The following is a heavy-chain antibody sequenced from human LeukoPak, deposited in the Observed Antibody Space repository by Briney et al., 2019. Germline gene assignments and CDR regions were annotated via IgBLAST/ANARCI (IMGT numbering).Heavy chain of an antibody. CDR3: AKGSTYFYGSGTSDDAFDI. CDR2: ISGSGGST. D-gene: IGHD3-10*01. Sequence: GGSLRLSCAASGLTFSNYAMSWVRQAPGKGLEWVSAISGSGGSTSYADSVKGRFTISRDNSKNTMYLQMNSLRAEDTAVYYCAKGSTYFYGSGTSDDAFDIWAKGQWSPSLQ. J-gene: IGHJ3*02. CDR1: GLTFSNYA. V-gene: IGHV3-23*01.